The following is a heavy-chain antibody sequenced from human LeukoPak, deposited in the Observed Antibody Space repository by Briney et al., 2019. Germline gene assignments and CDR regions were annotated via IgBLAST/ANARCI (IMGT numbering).Heavy chain of an antibody. V-gene: IGHV1-46*01. J-gene: IGHJ6*02. CDR2: IDPSGGST. Sequence: ASVKVSCKASGYTFTSYYMHWVRQAPGQGLEWMGIIDPSGGSTSYAQKFQGRVTMTRDTSTSTVYMELSSLRSEDTAVYYCARECLRYFDWDSYGMDVWGQGTTVTVSS. D-gene: IGHD3-9*01. CDR3: ARECLRYFDWDSYGMDV. CDR1: GYTFTSYY.